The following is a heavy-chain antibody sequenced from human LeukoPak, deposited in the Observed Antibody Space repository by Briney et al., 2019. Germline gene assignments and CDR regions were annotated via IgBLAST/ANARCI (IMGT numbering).Heavy chain of an antibody. V-gene: IGHV3-7*01. Sequence: AGGSLRLSCAASGFTFSSFWMSWVRQAPGKGLEWVANIKQDGSEIYYVDSVKGRFTISRDNAKNSLYLQMNSLRAEDTAVYYCARSAPAGRIVATFGYWGQGTLVIVSS. CDR1: GFTFSSFW. CDR2: IKQDGSEI. D-gene: IGHD5-12*01. CDR3: ARSAPAGRIVATFGY. J-gene: IGHJ4*02.